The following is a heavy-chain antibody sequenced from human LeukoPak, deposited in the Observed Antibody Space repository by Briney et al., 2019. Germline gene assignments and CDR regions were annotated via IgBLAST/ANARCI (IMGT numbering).Heavy chain of an antibody. CDR2: IYHSGST. V-gene: IGHV4-30-2*01. Sequence: PSETLSLTCAVSGGSISSGGYSWSWIRQPPGKGLEWIGYIYHSGSTYYNPSLKSRVTISVDRSKNQFSLKLSSVTAADTAVYYCARGSDYVWGSYRQRGFDYWGQGTLVTVSS. D-gene: IGHD3-16*02. CDR1: GGSISSGGYS. CDR3: ARGSDYVWGSYRQRGFDY. J-gene: IGHJ4*02.